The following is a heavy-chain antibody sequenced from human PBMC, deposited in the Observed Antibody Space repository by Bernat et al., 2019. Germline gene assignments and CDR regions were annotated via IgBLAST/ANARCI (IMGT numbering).Heavy chain of an antibody. CDR3: ASGSSWPRN. J-gene: IGHJ4*02. Sequence: QVQLQQSGPGLVKPSQTLSLTCAISGDSVSSNRAAWNWIRQSPSRGLEWRGRTYYRSKWFNDYAVSVKSRITINPDTPKNKFSLQLNSVTPEDTAVYYCASGSSWPRNWGQGTLVTVSS. D-gene: IGHD6-13*01. V-gene: IGHV6-1*01. CDR1: GDSVSSNRAA. CDR2: TYYRSKWFN.